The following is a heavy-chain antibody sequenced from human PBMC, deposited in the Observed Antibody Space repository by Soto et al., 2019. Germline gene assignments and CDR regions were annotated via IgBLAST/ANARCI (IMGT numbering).Heavy chain of an antibody. V-gene: IGHV4-34*01. CDR2: INHSGST. D-gene: IGHD3-16*01. Sequence: NLPATLSLPCAVYGGSFSGYYWSWIRQPPGKGLEWIGEINHSGSTNYNPSLKSRVTISVDTSKNQFSLKLSSVTAADTAVYYCARYWGSGWTGIFYYYYYGIDVWGQGXTVPV. J-gene: IGHJ6*02. CDR1: GGSFSGYY. CDR3: ARYWGSGWTGIFYYYYYGIDV.